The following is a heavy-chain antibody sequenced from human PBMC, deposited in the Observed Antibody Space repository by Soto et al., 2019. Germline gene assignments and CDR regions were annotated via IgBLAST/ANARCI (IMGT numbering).Heavy chain of an antibody. Sequence: QVHLVQSGAEVKKPGASVYVSCKASGYTFTDYYVHWVRQAPGQGLEWMGWINPNVGGTNYARKSKGRLTMTRDTSISTVYMQLTRLGPDDTARYYCARGGREVPRIPYDTWGQGTLVTVSS. CDR3: ARGGREVPRIPYDT. J-gene: IGHJ5*02. CDR1: GYTFTDYY. D-gene: IGHD3-16*01. CDR2: INPNVGGT. V-gene: IGHV1-2*02.